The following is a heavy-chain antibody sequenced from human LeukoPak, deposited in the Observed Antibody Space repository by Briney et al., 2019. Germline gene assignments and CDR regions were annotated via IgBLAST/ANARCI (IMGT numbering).Heavy chain of an antibody. J-gene: IGHJ4*02. V-gene: IGHV3-23*01. CDR3: AKWRASHFFDY. CDR2: INSTGGIT. D-gene: IGHD3-3*02. Sequence: PGGSLRLSCAASGFTFRSYAMSWVRQAPGKGLEWVSGINSTGGITYYADSVKGRFTISRDNSKNTLYLQMNSPRAEDTAIYYCAKWRASHFFDYWGQGTLVTVSS. CDR1: GFTFRSYA.